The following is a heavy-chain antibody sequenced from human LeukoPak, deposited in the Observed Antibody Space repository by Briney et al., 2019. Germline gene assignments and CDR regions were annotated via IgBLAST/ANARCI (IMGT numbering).Heavy chain of an antibody. CDR1: GFTVSSNY. CDR2: IYSGGST. D-gene: IGHD3-22*01. Sequence: GGSLRLSCAASGFTVSSNYMSWVRQAPGKGLEWVSVIYSGGSTYYADSVKGRFTISRDNSKNTLYLQMNSLRSEDTAVYYCAYYDSSGNPGYAFDIWGQGTMVTVSS. V-gene: IGHV3-53*05. CDR3: AYYDSSGNPGYAFDI. J-gene: IGHJ3*02.